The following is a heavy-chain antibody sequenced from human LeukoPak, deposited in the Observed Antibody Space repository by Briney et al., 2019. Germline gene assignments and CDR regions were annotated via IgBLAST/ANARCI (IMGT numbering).Heavy chain of an antibody. CDR1: VFTFSSYG. D-gene: IGHD5-18*01. CDR2: IWYDGSNK. J-gene: IGHJ4*02. V-gene: IGHV3-33*01. CDR3: ARDSGITDTAIEIDY. Sequence: GRSLRLSCAASVFTFSSYGMHWVRQAPGKGLEWVAVIWYDGSNKYYADSVKGRFTISRDNSKNTLYLQMNSLRAEDTAVYYCARDSGITDTAIEIDYWGQGTLVTVSS.